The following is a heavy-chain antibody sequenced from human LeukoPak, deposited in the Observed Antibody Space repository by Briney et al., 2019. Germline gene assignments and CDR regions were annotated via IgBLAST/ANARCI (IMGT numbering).Heavy chain of an antibody. Sequence: SETLSLTCAVYGGSFSGYYWSWIRQPPGKGLEWIGEINHSGSTNYNPSLKSRVTISVDTSKNQFSLKLSSVTAADTAVYYCARDVLAAAPNWFDPWGQGTLVTVSS. D-gene: IGHD6-13*01. V-gene: IGHV4-34*01. J-gene: IGHJ5*02. CDR2: INHSGST. CDR1: GGSFSGYY. CDR3: ARDVLAAAPNWFDP.